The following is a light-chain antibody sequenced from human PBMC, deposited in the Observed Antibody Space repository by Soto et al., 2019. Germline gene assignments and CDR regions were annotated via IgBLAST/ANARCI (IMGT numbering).Light chain of an antibody. CDR3: SSYTSSSTLYV. CDR2: DVS. J-gene: IGLJ1*01. Sequence: QSLLTQPASVSVSPGQAITISCTVTSSDVGGYNYFSWYEQQPGKAPKLMIYDVSNRPSGVSNRFSGSKSGNTASLTISGLQAEEEADYYCSSYTSSSTLYVLGTGTNVTVL. CDR1: SSDVGGYNY. V-gene: IGLV2-14*01.